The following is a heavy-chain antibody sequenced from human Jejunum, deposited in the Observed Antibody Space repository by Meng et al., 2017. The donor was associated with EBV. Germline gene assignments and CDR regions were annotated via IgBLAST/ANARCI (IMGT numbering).Heavy chain of an antibody. CDR3: TRCYSGGVYYYFDY. CDR1: GYIFTTYS. CDR2: INADNSNT. Sequence: QVHLVQSGAEVKKPXXXXKXSXKASGYIFTTYSVHWVRQAPGQRLEWMGWINADNSNTEYSQKFQGRVTITSDTSASTAHMELSSLTSEDTAIYYCTRCYSGGVYYYFDYWGQGTLVTVSS. D-gene: IGHD2-8*02. V-gene: IGHV1-3*01. J-gene: IGHJ4*02.